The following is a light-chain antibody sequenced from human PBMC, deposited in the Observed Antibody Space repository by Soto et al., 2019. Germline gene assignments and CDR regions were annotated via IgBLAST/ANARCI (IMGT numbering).Light chain of an antibody. Sequence: EIVLTQSPGTLSLSPGERATLSCRASLSVSSSYLAWYQQKPGQAPRLLIYGASSGATGIPDRFSGSGSGTDFTLTISRLEPEDFAVYYCQQYGSSLITFGQGTRLEIK. CDR2: GAS. CDR1: LSVSSSY. CDR3: QQYGSSLIT. V-gene: IGKV3-20*01. J-gene: IGKJ5*01.